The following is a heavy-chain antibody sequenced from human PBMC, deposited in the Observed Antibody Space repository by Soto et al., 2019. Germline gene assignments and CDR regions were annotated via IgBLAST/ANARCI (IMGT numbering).Heavy chain of an antibody. V-gene: IGHV1-69*06. CDR3: AREGFSGSYFAY. D-gene: IGHD1-26*01. CDR2: IVPIFATA. Sequence: QVQLVQSGAEVKKPGSSMKVSCRASGYTFSDYAISWVRQAPGQGLEWMGGIVPIFATANYAQKFQGRVTITADKSTSTTYMELSSLISEGAAVYFCAREGFSGSYFAYWGQGTLVTVSS. J-gene: IGHJ4*02. CDR1: GYTFSDYA.